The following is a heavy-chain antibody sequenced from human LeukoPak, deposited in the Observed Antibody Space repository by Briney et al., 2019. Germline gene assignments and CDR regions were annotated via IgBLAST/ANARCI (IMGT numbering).Heavy chain of an antibody. CDR2: ISYDGSNK. D-gene: IGHD3-16*02. V-gene: IGHV3-30*18. CDR1: GFTFSSYG. Sequence: QPGGSLRLSCAASGFTFSSYGMRWVRQAPGKGLEWVAVISYDGSNKYYADSVKGRFTISRDNSKNTLYLQMNSLRAEDTAVYYCAKVPHLDYDYVWGSYRVDYWGQGTLVTVSS. J-gene: IGHJ4*02. CDR3: AKVPHLDYDYVWGSYRVDY.